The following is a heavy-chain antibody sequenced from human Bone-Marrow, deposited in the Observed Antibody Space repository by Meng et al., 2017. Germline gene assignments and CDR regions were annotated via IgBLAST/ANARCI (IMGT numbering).Heavy chain of an antibody. CDR1: GGSISSYY. V-gene: IGHV4-59*01. J-gene: IGHJ3*02. Sequence: SETLSLTCTVSGGSISSYYWSWIRQPPGKGLEWIGYIYYSGSTNYNPSLKSRVTISVDTSKNQFSPKLSSVTAADTAVYYCARSHDSSGYYYTLAFDIWGQGTMVTVSS. CDR3: ARSHDSSGYYYTLAFDI. D-gene: IGHD3-22*01. CDR2: IYYSGST.